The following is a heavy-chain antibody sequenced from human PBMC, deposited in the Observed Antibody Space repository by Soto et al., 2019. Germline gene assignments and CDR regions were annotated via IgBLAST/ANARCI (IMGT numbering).Heavy chain of an antibody. CDR3: AKGDDIVVVVAATLWNLDAFDI. CDR2: ISGSGGST. J-gene: IGHJ3*02. D-gene: IGHD2-15*01. V-gene: IGHV3-23*01. Sequence: GGSLRLSCAASGFTFSRYAMSWVRQAPGKGLEWVSAISGSGGSTYYADSVKGRFTISRGNSKNTLYLQMNSLRAEDTAVYYCAKGDDIVVVVAATLWNLDAFDIWGQGTMVTVSS. CDR1: GFTFSRYA.